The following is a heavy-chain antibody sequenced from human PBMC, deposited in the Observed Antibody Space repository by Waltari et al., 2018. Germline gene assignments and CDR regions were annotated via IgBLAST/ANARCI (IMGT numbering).Heavy chain of an antibody. Sequence: EVQLLESGGGLVPPGGSLRLSCAASGFPFGAYSMSWVRQTPGKGLEWLSFGGTENVIYYADAVRGRFNISRDNARNKVYLQSDSLRVEDSGLFYCARTWLENTFDVWGHGKMVTVSS. D-gene: IGHD5-12*01. CDR3: ARTWLENTFDV. CDR2: GGTENVI. V-gene: IGHV3-48*04. J-gene: IGHJ3*01. CDR1: GFPFGAYS.